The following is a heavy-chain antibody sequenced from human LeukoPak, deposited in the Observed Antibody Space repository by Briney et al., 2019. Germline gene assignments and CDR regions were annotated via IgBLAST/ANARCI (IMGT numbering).Heavy chain of an antibody. V-gene: IGHV3-23*01. D-gene: IGHD3-10*01. CDR3: AKITSGYYGSGSYYTL. CDR2: ISGSGGST. Sequence: GGSLRLSCAASGFTFSSYAMSWVRQAPGKGLEWASAISGSGGSTYYADSVKGRFTISRDNSKNTLYLQMNSLRAEDTAVYYCAKITSGYYGSGSYYTLWGQGTLVTVSS. J-gene: IGHJ4*02. CDR1: GFTFSSYA.